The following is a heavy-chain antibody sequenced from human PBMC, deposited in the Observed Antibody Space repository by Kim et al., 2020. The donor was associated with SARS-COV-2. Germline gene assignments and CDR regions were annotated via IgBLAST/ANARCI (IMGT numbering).Heavy chain of an antibody. CDR1: GFSFGDYA. J-gene: IGHJ5*02. Sequence: GGSLRLSCIASGFSFGDYAMHWVRQAPGKGLEWVSGISWNSGYIGYVDSVKGRFTISRDNAKNSLFLQMTSLRAEDTALYYCGKATGATMTQNSIDPWGQGTLVTVSS. CDR2: ISWNSGYI. V-gene: IGHV3-9*01. CDR3: GKATGATMTQNSIDP. D-gene: IGHD5-12*01.